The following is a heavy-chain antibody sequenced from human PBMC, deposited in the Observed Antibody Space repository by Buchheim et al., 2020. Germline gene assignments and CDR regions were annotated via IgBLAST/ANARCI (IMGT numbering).Heavy chain of an antibody. CDR1: GGSISSYY. V-gene: IGHV4-59*01. Sequence: QVQLQESGPGLVKPSETLSLTCTASGGSISSYYWSWIRQPPGKGLEWIGYIYYSGSTNYNPSLKSRVTISVDTSKNQFSLKLSSVTAADTAVYYCARGLVGYCSSTSCYLDYWGQGTL. D-gene: IGHD2-2*01. CDR3: ARGLVGYCSSTSCYLDY. CDR2: IYYSGST. J-gene: IGHJ4*02.